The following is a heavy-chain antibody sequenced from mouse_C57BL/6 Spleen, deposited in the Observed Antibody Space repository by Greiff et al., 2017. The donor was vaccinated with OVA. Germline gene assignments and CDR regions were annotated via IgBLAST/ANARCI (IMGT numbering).Heavy chain of an antibody. CDR1: GFTFSDYG. Sequence: EVMLVESGGGLVKPGGSLKLSCAASGFTFSDYGMHWVRQAPEKGLEWVAYISSGSSTIYYADTVKGRFTISRDNAKNTLFLQMTSLRSEDTAMYYCASRGSHYAMDYWGQGTSVTVSS. CDR2: ISSGSSTI. CDR3: ASRGSHYAMDY. V-gene: IGHV5-17*01. J-gene: IGHJ4*01. D-gene: IGHD6-1*01.